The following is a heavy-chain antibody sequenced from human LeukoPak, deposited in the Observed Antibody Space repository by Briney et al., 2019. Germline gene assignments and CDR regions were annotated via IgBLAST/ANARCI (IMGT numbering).Heavy chain of an antibody. CDR2: ISGSGDST. J-gene: IGHJ4*02. CDR1: GFTFSNYG. V-gene: IGHV3-23*01. D-gene: IGHD1-26*01. CDR3: AKGRYVGDY. Sequence: PGGTLRLSCAASGFTFSNYGMSWVRQAPGKGLEWVSSISGSGDSTYYADSVKGRFTISRDNSKNTLYLQMNSLRAEDTAVYYCAKGRYVGDYWGQGTLVTVSS.